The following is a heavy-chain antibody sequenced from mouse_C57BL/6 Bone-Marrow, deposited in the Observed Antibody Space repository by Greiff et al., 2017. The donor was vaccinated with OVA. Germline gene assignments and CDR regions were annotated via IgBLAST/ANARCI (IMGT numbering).Heavy chain of an antibody. CDR2: IYPRSGNT. Sequence: QVQLKESGAELARPGASVKLSCKASGYTFTSYGISWVKQRTGQGLEWIGEIYPRSGNTYYNEKFKGKATLTADKSSSTAYMELRSLTSEDSAVYFCAREEITTGYFDYGGQGTTLTVSS. D-gene: IGHD1-1*01. CDR1: GYTFTSYG. J-gene: IGHJ2*01. CDR3: AREEITTGYFDY. V-gene: IGHV1-81*01.